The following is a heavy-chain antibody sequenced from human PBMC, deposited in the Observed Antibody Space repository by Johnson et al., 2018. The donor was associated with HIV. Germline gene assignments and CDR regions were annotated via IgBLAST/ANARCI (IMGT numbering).Heavy chain of an antibody. CDR2: ISSSGGST. CDR3: ARDGHSSSWNAFDI. Sequence: VQLVESGGGLVQSGGSLRLSCAASGFTFSSYAMHWVRQAPGKGLEYVSAISSSGGSTYYANSVKGRFTISRDNSKNTLYLQMNSLRAEDTALYYCARDGHSSSWNAFDIWGQGTMVTVSS. J-gene: IGHJ3*02. D-gene: IGHD6-13*01. CDR1: GFTFSSYA. V-gene: IGHV3-64*01.